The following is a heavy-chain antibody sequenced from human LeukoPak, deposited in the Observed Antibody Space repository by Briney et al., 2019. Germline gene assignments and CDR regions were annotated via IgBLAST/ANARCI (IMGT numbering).Heavy chain of an antibody. V-gene: IGHV3-7*01. CDR2: IKQDGSEK. CDR3: ARDNYDSSGYVGYYYMDV. Sequence: GGSLRLSCAASGFTFSSYWMSWVRQAPGKGLEWVANIKQDGSEKYYVDSVKGRFTISRDNAKNSLYLQMNSLRAEDTAVYYCARDNYDSSGYVGYYYMDVWGKGTTVTVSS. CDR1: GFTFSSYW. D-gene: IGHD3-22*01. J-gene: IGHJ6*03.